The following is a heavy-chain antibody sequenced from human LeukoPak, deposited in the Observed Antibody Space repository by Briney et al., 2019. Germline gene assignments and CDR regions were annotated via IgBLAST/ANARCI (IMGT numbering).Heavy chain of an antibody. CDR3: ARSFYDILIGYYQYFDY. CDR2: IYRDGSS. J-gene: IGHJ4*02. V-gene: IGHV3-66*01. CDR1: GLSVGSNY. Sequence: GGSLRLSCVASGLSVGSNYMSWVRQAPGKGLEWGSVIYRDGSSYYAESVKGRFTISRDNSKNTLYIQMNGLRAEDTAVYYCARSFYDILIGYYQYFDYWGQGTLVTVSS. D-gene: IGHD3-9*01.